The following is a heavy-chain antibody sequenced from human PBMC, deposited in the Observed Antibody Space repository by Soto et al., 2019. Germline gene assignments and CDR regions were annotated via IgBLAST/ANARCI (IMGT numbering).Heavy chain of an antibody. D-gene: IGHD5-18*01. Sequence: PXASLSLTCAVCGGCFSGYYWSWIRQPPGKGLEWIGEINHSGSTNYNPSLKSRVTISVDTSKNQFSLKLSSVTAADTAVYYCARRPSHPIHAFYYYYGMDVCGQRTTVTVSS. CDR3: ARRPSHPIHAFYYYYGMDV. V-gene: IGHV4-34*01. J-gene: IGHJ6*02. CDR2: INHSGST. CDR1: GGCFSGYY.